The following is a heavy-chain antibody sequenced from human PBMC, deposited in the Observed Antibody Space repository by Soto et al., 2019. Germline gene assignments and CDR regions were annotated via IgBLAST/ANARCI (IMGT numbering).Heavy chain of an antibody. J-gene: IGHJ6*02. CDR2: IIPIFGTA. CDR1: GGTFSIYA. Sequence: SVRGSCKASGGTFSIYAISWVRQAPGQGLEWMGGIIPIFGTANYAQKFQGRVTITADESTSTAYMELSSLRSEDTAVYYCARVRNYYYGMDVWGQGTTVTVSS. CDR3: ARVRNYYYGMDV. V-gene: IGHV1-69*13.